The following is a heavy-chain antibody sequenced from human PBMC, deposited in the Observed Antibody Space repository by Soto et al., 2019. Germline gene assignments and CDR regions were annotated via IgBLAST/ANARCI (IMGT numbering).Heavy chain of an antibody. V-gene: IGHV1-18*01. CDR1: GYTFINYG. CDR3: ARGWVGSGYDP. D-gene: IGHD5-12*01. Sequence: QVQLVQSGSEVKKPGASVKVSCKASGYTFINYGINWVRQAPGQGLEWMGWITPYIGNTNYAQKLQGRVTMTTDTSTSTAYMELRRLRSDDTAVYYCARGWVGSGYDPWCQGTLVTVSS. CDR2: ITPYIGNT. J-gene: IGHJ5*02.